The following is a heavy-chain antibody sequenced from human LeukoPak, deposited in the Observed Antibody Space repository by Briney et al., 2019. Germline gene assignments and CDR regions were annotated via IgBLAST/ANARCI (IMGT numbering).Heavy chain of an antibody. J-gene: IGHJ6*03. Sequence: GGSLRLSCAASGFTFSSYGMHWVRQAPGKGLEWVSAISGSGGSTYYADSVKGRFTISRDNSKNTLYLQMNSLRAEDTAVYYCAKGSARRFYYMDVWGKGTTVTVSS. V-gene: IGHV3-23*01. CDR1: GFTFSSYG. CDR2: ISGSGGST. D-gene: IGHD6-6*01. CDR3: AKGSARRFYYMDV.